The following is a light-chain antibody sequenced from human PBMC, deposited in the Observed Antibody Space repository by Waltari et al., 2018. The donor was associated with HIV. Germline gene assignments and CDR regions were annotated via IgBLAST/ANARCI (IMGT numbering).Light chain of an antibody. V-gene: IGLV2-8*01. CDR2: EVS. CDR3: YSYAGSNNWV. Sequence: QSALTQPPSASGSPGQSVTISFTGTSSDIGGYNYVPWYQQHPDKAPKLMIYEVSKRPSGVPDRFSGSKSGNTASLTVSGLQAGDEANYYCYSYAGSNNWVFGGGTKLTVL. J-gene: IGLJ3*02. CDR1: SSDIGGYNY.